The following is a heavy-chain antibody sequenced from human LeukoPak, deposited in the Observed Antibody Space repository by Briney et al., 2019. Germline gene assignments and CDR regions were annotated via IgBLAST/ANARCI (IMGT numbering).Heavy chain of an antibody. CDR2: ITGSGTST. CDR3: VIWGDYDVLTGYYVPDY. V-gene: IGHV3-23*01. CDR1: GVTFSSYA. Sequence: GGSLRLSCAASGVTFSSYAMNWVRQAPGKGLEWVSAITGSGTSTYYADSLKGRFTISRDNSKNTVFLQMNSLRHEDTAIYYCVIWGDYDVLTGYYVPDYWGQGTLVTVSS. D-gene: IGHD3-9*01. J-gene: IGHJ4*02.